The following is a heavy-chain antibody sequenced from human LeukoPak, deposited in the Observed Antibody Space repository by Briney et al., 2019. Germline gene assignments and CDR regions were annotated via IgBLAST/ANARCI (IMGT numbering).Heavy chain of an antibody. Sequence: SETLSLTCTVSGGSISSSSYYWGWIRQPPGKGLEWIGSIYYSGSTYYNPSLKSRVTISVDTSKNQFSLKLSSVTAADTALYYCASITIFGVVENAFDIWGQGTMVTVSS. J-gene: IGHJ3*02. CDR2: IYYSGST. V-gene: IGHV4-39*07. CDR3: ASITIFGVVENAFDI. CDR1: GGSISSSSYY. D-gene: IGHD3-3*01.